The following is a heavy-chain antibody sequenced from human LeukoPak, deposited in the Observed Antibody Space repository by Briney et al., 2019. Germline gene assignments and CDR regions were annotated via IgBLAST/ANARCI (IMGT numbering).Heavy chain of an antibody. D-gene: IGHD3-22*01. CDR2: ISSSSSYI. V-gene: IGHV3-21*01. Sequence: GWSLRLSCAAYGFTLSSHSMNWVRQAPGKGLEWVSSISSSSSYIHSADSVKGRFTISRDNAKNSLYLQMNSLRAEDTAVYYCARDLYDSGAYSSPIDYWGQGTLVTVSS. CDR3: ARDLYDSGAYSSPIDY. J-gene: IGHJ4*02. CDR1: GFTLSSHS.